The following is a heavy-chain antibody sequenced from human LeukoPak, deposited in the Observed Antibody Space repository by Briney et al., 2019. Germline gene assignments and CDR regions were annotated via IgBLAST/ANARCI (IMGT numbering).Heavy chain of an antibody. Sequence: PGGSLRLSCEASGFTFSSYSMNWVRQAPGKGLEWVSSISSSSSYIYYADSVKGRFTISRDNAKNSLYLQMNSLRVEDTAVYSCVRGESGIQENSFDIWGQGTLVTVSS. V-gene: IGHV3-21*04. D-gene: IGHD2/OR15-2a*01. J-gene: IGHJ3*02. CDR3: VRGESGIQENSFDI. CDR2: ISSSSSYI. CDR1: GFTFSSYS.